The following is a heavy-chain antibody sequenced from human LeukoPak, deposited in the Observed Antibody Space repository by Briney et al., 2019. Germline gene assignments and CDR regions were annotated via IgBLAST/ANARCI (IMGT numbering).Heavy chain of an antibody. J-gene: IGHJ6*02. CDR1: GFSFASYS. CDR3: ATLQYGSGGPSRYYYYGMDV. CDR2: ISGYNGDA. V-gene: IGHV1-18*01. D-gene: IGHD3-10*01. Sequence: GASVKVSCKASGFSFASYSITWVRQAPGQGLEWMGWISGYNGDANYAQKFQGRVTMTTDTSTRTAYMELRSLRSDDTAVYYCATLQYGSGGPSRYYYYGMDVWGQGTTVTVSS.